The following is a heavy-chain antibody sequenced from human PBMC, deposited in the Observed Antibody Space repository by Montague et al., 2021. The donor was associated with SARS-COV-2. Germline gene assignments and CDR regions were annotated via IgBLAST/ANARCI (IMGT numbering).Heavy chain of an antibody. V-gene: IGHV4-39*01. J-gene: IGHJ6*03. Sequence: SETLSLTCSVSGDSISHSSFYWGWIRQPTGQGLEWIGRIYYSGSSSYNPSLKSRVTISIYTSKVQFSLELSSVPAADTAVYYCARHTVFCTSTSCFQEPPLYCYMDVWGKGTSVTVSS. D-gene: IGHD2-2*01. CDR1: GDSISHSSFY. CDR2: IYYSGSS. CDR3: ARHTVFCTSTSCFQEPPLYCYMDV.